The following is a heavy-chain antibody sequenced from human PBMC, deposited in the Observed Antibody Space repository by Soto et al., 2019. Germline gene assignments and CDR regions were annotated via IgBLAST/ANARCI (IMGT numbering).Heavy chain of an antibody. Sequence: SLKVSCKAAGCTFSSYAISWVRQSPYQVLEWMGGIIPIFGTANYAQKFQGRVTITADESTSTAYMELSSLRSEDTAVYYCARDDWNYISYYYYGMEVWDQGTTVTVSS. J-gene: IGHJ6*02. CDR3: ARDDWNYISYYYYGMEV. CDR1: GCTFSSYA. V-gene: IGHV1-69*13. D-gene: IGHD1-7*01. CDR2: IIPIFGTA.